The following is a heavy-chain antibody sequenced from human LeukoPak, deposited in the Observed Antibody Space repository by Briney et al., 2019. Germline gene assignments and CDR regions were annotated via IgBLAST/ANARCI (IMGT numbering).Heavy chain of an antibody. D-gene: IGHD3-10*01. Sequence: PSETLSLTCTVSGGSISSYYWSWLRQPPGEGLEWVGYIYYSGSNNYNPSLKSRVTISGDTSKNQCSLKLSSVTAADTAVYYCARSRHYYGSGSLDYWGQGTLVTVSS. CDR3: ARSRHYYGSGSLDY. CDR2: IYYSGSN. V-gene: IGHV4-59*01. CDR1: GGSISSYY. J-gene: IGHJ4*02.